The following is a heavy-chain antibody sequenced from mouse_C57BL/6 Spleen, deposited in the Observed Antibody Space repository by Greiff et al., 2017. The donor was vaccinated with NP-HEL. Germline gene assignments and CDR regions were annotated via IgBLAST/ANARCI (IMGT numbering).Heavy chain of an antibody. CDR3: ASHTPKRGFAY. CDR2: ISSGGSYT. Sequence: EVKLMESGGDLVKPGGSLKLSCAASGFTFSSYGMSWVRQTPDKRLEWVATISSGGSYTYYPDSVKGRFTISRDNAKNTLYLQMSSLKSEDTAMYYCASHTPKRGFAYWGQGTLVTVSA. J-gene: IGHJ3*01. D-gene: IGHD1-3*01. V-gene: IGHV5-6*01. CDR1: GFTFSSYG.